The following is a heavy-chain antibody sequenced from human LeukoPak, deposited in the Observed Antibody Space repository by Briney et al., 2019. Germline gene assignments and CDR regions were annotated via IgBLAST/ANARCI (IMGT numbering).Heavy chain of an antibody. J-gene: IGHJ4*02. Sequence: GRSLRLSCAASGFTFDDYAMHWVRQAPGKGLEWVSGISWNSGSIGYADSVKGRFTISRDNAKNSLYLQMNSLRAEDTALYYCAKGDFGVHQPVDYWGQGTLVTVSS. CDR2: ISWNSGSI. CDR1: GFTFDDYA. V-gene: IGHV3-9*01. D-gene: IGHD3-3*01. CDR3: AKGDFGVHQPVDY.